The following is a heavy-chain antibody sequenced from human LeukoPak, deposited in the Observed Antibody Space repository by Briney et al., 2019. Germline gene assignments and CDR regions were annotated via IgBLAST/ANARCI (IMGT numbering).Heavy chain of an antibody. D-gene: IGHD1-26*01. CDR2: ISYDGSNK. Sequence: GGSLRLSCAASGFTFSSHAMYWVRQAPGKGLEWVAVISYDGSNKNYVDSVKGRFTVSRDNSKNTLDLQMNSLRAEDSAVYYCARDMSGRYQIDYWGQGTLATVSS. CDR3: ARDMSGRYQIDY. J-gene: IGHJ4*02. V-gene: IGHV3-30-3*01. CDR1: GFTFSSHA.